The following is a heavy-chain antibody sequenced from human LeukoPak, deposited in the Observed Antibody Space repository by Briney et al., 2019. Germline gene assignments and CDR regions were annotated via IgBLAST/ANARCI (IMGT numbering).Heavy chain of an antibody. V-gene: IGHV3-21*01. J-gene: IGHJ6*02. CDR1: GFTFSSYS. CDR2: ISSSSSYI. Sequence: PGGSLRLSCAASGFTFSSYSMNWVRQAPGKGLEWVSSISSSSSYIYYADSVKGRFTISRDNAKNSLYLQMNSLRAEDTAVYYCARTPAGLYGMDVWGQGTTVTVSS. CDR3: ARTPAGLYGMDV. D-gene: IGHD2-2*01.